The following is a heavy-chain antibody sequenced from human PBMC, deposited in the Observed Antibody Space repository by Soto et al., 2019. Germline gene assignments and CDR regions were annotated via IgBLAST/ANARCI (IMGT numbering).Heavy chain of an antibody. CDR2: ISGGGSST. V-gene: IGHV3-23*01. CDR1: GFTFSSYA. J-gene: IGHJ6*02. Sequence: PGGSLRLSCAASGFTFSSYAMSWVRQAPGKGLEWVSAISGGGSSTYYADSVKGRFTISRDNSKNTLYLQMNSLRAEDTAVYYCARDPNIVLVPAALRSYYYYYGMDVWGQGTTVTVSS. CDR3: ARDPNIVLVPAALRSYYYYYGMDV. D-gene: IGHD2-2*01.